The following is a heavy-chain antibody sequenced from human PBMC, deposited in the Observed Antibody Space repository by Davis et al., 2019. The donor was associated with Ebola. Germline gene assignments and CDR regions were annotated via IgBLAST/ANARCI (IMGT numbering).Heavy chain of an antibody. CDR2: INHSGST. J-gene: IGHJ6*04. Sequence: MPSETLSLTCSVSGFSISGGYYWRWIRQPPGKGLEWIGEINHSGSTNYNPSLKSRVTISVDTSKNQFSLKLSSVTAADTAVYYCARGPTYYYYYGMDVWGKGTTVTVSS. CDR1: GFSISGGYY. V-gene: IGHV4-34*01. CDR3: ARGPTYYYYYGMDV.